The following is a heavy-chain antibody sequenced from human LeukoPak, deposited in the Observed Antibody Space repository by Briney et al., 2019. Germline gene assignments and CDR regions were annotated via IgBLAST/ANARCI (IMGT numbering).Heavy chain of an antibody. V-gene: IGHV3-23*01. D-gene: IGHD3-22*01. Sequence: GGSLRLSCAASGFTFTNFAMSWVRQAPGKGLEWVSAISGSGGSTYYADSVKGRFTISRDNSKNTLYLQMNSLRAEDTAVYDCAKSIPAGNEVVVVILPIYWGQGTLVTVSS. CDR2: ISGSGGST. J-gene: IGHJ4*02. CDR1: GFTFTNFA. CDR3: AKSIPAGNEVVVVILPIY.